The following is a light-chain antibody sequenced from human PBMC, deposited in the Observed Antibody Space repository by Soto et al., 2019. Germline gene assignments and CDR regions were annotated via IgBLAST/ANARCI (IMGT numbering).Light chain of an antibody. CDR3: QHGHNWPWT. J-gene: IGKJ1*01. CDR2: DAF. Sequence: EIVLTQSPPTLSLSPGERATLSCRASQFIPIHLAWYQQKPGQPPRLLIYDAFNRAAGIPARFSGSGSGTDFTLTISSLEPEDFAVYYCQHGHNWPWTFGQGTKVEIK. CDR1: QFIPIH. V-gene: IGKV3-11*01.